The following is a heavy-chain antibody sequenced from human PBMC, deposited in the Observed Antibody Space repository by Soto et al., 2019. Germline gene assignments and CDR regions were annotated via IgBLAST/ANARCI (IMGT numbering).Heavy chain of an antibody. D-gene: IGHD3-16*01. CDR1: GFAFSSHP. CDR2: ISGSGSLT. J-gene: IGHJ3*02. CDR3: ARRTFGRSRSFDI. V-gene: IGHV3-23*01. Sequence: GXLSLSWAASGFAFSSHPMSWVRQAPEKGLEWVAGISGSGSLTYNADSVRGRFTISRDNSKNTLYLQMNSLRAEDTAVYYCARRTFGRSRSFDIWGQGTMVTV.